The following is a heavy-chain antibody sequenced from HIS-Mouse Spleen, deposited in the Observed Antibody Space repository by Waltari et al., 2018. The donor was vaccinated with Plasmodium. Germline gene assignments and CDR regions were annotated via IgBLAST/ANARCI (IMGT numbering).Heavy chain of an antibody. Sequence: QVQLQQWGAGLLKPSATLSLTCAVYGGSFSGYYWSCIRQPPGKGLEWIGEINHSGSTNYNPSLKSRVTISVDTSKNQFSLKLSSVTAADTAVYYCARVGRSSSGWYFDLWGRGTLVTVSS. V-gene: IGHV4-34*01. CDR2: INHSGST. CDR1: GGSFSGYY. J-gene: IGHJ2*01. D-gene: IGHD6-6*01. CDR3: ARVGRSSSGWYFDL.